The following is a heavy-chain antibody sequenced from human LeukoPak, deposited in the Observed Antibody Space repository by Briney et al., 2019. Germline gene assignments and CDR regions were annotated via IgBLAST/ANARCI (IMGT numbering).Heavy chain of an antibody. CDR1: GGSLSDYY. V-gene: IGHV4-34*01. D-gene: IGHD1-1*01. Sequence: PSETLSLTCAVYGGSLSDYYWSWIRQPPGKGLEWIGEINHSGSTNYNPSLKSRVTISVDTSKNQFSLKLSSVTAADTAVYYCARVTGTLLRYMDVWGKGTTVTVSS. CDR3: ARVTGTLLRYMDV. J-gene: IGHJ6*03. CDR2: INHSGST.